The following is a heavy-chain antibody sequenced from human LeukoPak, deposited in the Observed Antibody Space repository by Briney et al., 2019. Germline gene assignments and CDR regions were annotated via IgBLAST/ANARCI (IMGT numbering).Heavy chain of an antibody. CDR2: INWNGGST. CDR1: GFTFDDFA. J-gene: IGHJ4*02. V-gene: IGHV3-20*04. CDR3: AKDMNSGSPASFDY. Sequence: GGSLRLSCAASGFTFDDFAMSWVRQGPGKGLEWVSGINWNGGSTGYADSVKGRFTISRDNAKNSLYLQMNSLRAEDTALYYCAKDMNSGSPASFDYWGQGTLVTVSS. D-gene: IGHD1-26*01.